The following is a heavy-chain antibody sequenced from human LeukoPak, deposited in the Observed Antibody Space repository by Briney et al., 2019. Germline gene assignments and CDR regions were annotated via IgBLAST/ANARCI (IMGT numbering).Heavy chain of an antibody. CDR2: INHSGST. V-gene: IGHV4-34*01. Sequence: SETLSLTCAVYGGSFIGYYWSWIRQPPGKGLEWIGEINHSGSTNYTPSLKSRVTISVDTSKNPFSPKLCSVIALDTAVYFCARGVTVTYPNWFDPWGQGTLVTVS. J-gene: IGHJ5*02. D-gene: IGHD4-17*01. CDR3: ARGVTVTYPNWFDP. CDR1: GGSFIGYY.